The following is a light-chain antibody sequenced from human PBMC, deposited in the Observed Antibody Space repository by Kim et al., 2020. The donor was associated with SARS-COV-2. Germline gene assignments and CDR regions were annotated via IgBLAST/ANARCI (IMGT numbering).Light chain of an antibody. CDR3: QQLGGSPEIT. Sequence: PGERVTLSCRASQTVAGNFLAWYQHKFGRVPRLLILGASTRASGISDRFSGSGSGTDFTLTISRLEPEDSAVYYCQQLGGSPEITFGQGTRLEIK. J-gene: IGKJ5*01. CDR1: QTVAGNF. CDR2: GAS. V-gene: IGKV3-20*01.